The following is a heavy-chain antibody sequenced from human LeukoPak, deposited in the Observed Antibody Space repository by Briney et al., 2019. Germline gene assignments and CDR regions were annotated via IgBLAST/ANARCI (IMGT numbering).Heavy chain of an antibody. J-gene: IGHJ4*02. D-gene: IGHD3-10*01. CDR2: IKSKTDGGTT. V-gene: IGHV3-15*01. CDR3: TRDDMVRGVIVDY. Sequence: GGSLRLSCAASEFTFSNAWRSWVRQAPGKGLEWVGRIKSKTDGGTTDYAAPVKGRFTISRDDSKNTLYLQMNSLKTEDTAVYYCTRDDMVRGVIVDYWGQGTQVTVSS. CDR1: EFTFSNAW.